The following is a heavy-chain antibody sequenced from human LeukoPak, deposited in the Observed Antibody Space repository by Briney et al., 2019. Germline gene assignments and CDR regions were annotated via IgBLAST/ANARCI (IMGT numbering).Heavy chain of an antibody. D-gene: IGHD1-26*01. CDR3: AADRGYSGYLDY. V-gene: IGHV1-58*01. CDR2: IVVGSGNT. Sequence: SVKVSCKASGFTFTSSAVQWVRQARGQRLEWIGWIVVGSGNTNYAQKFQEGVTITRDMSTSTAYMEVSSLRSEDTAVYYCAADRGYSGYLDYWGQGTLVTVSS. J-gene: IGHJ4*02. CDR1: GFTFTSSA.